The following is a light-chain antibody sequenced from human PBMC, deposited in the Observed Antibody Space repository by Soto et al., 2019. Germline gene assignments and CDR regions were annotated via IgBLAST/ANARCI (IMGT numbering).Light chain of an antibody. V-gene: IGKV3-20*01. Sequence: EIVLTQSPGTLSLSPGERATLSCRASQSVSSSNLAWYQQKPGQAPRLLLFGASSRATGIPDRVSGSGFGTDSTLTISRREPEDFALYYCQHYAGGSRITFGQGTRLEIK. CDR3: QHYAGGSRIT. CDR1: QSVSSSN. CDR2: GAS. J-gene: IGKJ5*01.